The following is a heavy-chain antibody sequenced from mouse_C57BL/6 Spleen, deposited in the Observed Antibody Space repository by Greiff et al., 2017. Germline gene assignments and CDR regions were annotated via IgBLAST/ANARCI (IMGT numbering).Heavy chain of an antibody. CDR1: GYTFTSYW. V-gene: IGHV1-55*01. CDR3: AREGDYDGRAWFAY. Sequence: QVQLQQSGAELVKPGASVKMSCKASGYTFTSYWITWVKQRPGPGLEWIGDIYPGSGSTNYNEKFKSKATLTVDTSSSTAYMQLSRLTSEDSAVYYCAREGDYDGRAWFAYWGQGTLVTVSA. CDR2: IYPGSGST. D-gene: IGHD2-1*01. J-gene: IGHJ3*01.